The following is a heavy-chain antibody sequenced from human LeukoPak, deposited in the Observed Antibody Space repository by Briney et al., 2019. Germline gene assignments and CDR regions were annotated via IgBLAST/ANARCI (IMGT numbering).Heavy chain of an antibody. J-gene: IGHJ6*02. CDR3: TRVFYDGTGVSYGMDV. D-gene: IGHD3-10*01. CDR1: GYTFTTYY. CDR2: INPDGGGT. V-gene: IGHV1-46*01. Sequence: EASVKVSCKASGYTFTTYYMYWVRRAPGQGLEWMGMINPDGGGTRYAQKFQGRVTITRDTSTSTVYMELRSLRSEETAMYYCTRVFYDGTGVSYGMDVWGQGTTVTVSS.